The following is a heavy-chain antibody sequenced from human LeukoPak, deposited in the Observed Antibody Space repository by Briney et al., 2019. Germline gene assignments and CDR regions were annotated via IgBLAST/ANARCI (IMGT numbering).Heavy chain of an antibody. CDR2: INAGNGNT. V-gene: IGHV1-3*01. D-gene: IGHD3-10*01. J-gene: IGHJ5*02. Sequence: ASVKVSCKASGYTFTSYAMHWVRQAPGQRLEWMGWINAGNGNTKYSQKFQGRVTITRDTSASTAYMELSSLRSEDTAVYYCAREAATDSGDNWFDPWGQGTLVTVSS. CDR1: GYTFTSYA. CDR3: AREAATDSGDNWFDP.